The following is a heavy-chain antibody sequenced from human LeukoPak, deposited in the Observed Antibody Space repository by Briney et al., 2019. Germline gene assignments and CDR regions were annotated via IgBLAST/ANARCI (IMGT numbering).Heavy chain of an antibody. CDR2: IGGGGPTT. D-gene: IGHD6-19*01. J-gene: IGHJ4*02. Sequence: GGSLRLSCAASGFTFSTYAMNWVRQAPAKGLEWVSTIGGGGPTTDYADSVQGRFTISRDNSKNTLYLQMNSLRAEDTAVYFCARGFLGGTDQYFDSWGQGTLVTVSS. CDR3: ARGFLGGTDQYFDS. V-gene: IGHV3-23*01. CDR1: GFTFSTYA.